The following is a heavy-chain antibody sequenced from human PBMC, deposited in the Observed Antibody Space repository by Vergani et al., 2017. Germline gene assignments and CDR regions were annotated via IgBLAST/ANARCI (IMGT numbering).Heavy chain of an antibody. Sequence: QVQLVESGGGVVQPGRSLRLSCAASGFTFSSYGMHWVRQAPGKGLEWVAVIWYDGSNKYYADSVKGRFTISRDNSKNTLYLQMNSLRAEDTAVYYCARAQGYPANWFDPWGQGTLVTVSS. CDR3: ARAQGYPANWFDP. CDR1: GFTFSSYG. J-gene: IGHJ5*02. V-gene: IGHV3-33*01. CDR2: IWYDGSNK. D-gene: IGHD3-16*02.